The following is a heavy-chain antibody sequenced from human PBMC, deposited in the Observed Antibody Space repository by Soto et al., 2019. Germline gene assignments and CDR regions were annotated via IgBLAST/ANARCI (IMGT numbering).Heavy chain of an antibody. Sequence: LSLTCAVYGGSFSGYYWSWIRQPPGKGLEWIGEINHSGSTNYNPSLKSRVTISVDTSKSQFSLKLSSVTAADTAVYYCARFEYSSFRFFFWGQGTLVTASS. CDR2: INHSGST. V-gene: IGHV4-34*01. D-gene: IGHD6-6*01. CDR3: ARFEYSSFRFFF. CDR1: GGSFSGYY. J-gene: IGHJ4*02.